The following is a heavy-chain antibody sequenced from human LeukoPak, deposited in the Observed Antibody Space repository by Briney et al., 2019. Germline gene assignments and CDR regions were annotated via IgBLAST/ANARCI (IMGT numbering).Heavy chain of an antibody. Sequence: SETLSLTCSVSGGSISSSGYYWNWIRQPPGKGLEWVRSIYYSGTTYYNSSLKSRVTISEDTSKNRFSLMLTSVTAADTAVYYCARQVSDYFYYYIDVWGEGTTVIVSS. J-gene: IGHJ6*03. V-gene: IGHV4-39*01. CDR3: ARQVSDYFYYYIDV. CDR2: IYYSGTT. CDR1: GGSISSSGYY.